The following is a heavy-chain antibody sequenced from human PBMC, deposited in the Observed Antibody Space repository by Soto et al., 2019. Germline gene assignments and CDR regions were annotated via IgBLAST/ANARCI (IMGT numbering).Heavy chain of an antibody. CDR3: EIKDYDTGGSDS. CDR1: GINFHNYA. Sequence: EVQVVESGGGLVQPGRSLRLSCVASGINFHNYAMQWVRQVPGKDLEWVSGIKWNTGVIGYADSVKGRFILSRDNAKNSLYLEMNSLRVEATAVYYCEIKDYDTGGSDSWGPGTVVTVSS. J-gene: IGHJ4*02. V-gene: IGHV3-9*01. D-gene: IGHD3-16*01. CDR2: IKWNTGVI.